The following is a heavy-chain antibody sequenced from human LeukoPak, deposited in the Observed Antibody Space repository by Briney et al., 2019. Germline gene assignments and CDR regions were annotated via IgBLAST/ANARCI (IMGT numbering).Heavy chain of an antibody. CDR1: GFTFDDYA. CDR2: ISWNSGNI. CDR3: AKGYCSSTSCYFDY. Sequence: GGSLRLSCAASGFTFDDYAMHWVRQGPGKGLELVSGISWNSGNIGYADSVKGRFTISRDNAKNSLYLQMNSLRPEDTALYYCAKGYCSSTSCYFDYWGQGTLVTVSS. D-gene: IGHD2-2*01. V-gene: IGHV3-9*01. J-gene: IGHJ4*02.